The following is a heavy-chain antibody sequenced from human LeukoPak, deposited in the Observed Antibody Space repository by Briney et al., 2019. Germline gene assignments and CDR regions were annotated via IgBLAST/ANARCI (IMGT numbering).Heavy chain of an antibody. CDR1: GFTLSSHA. CDR3: AKDKLPTAMFSYVY. CDR2: IAYSGDST. D-gene: IGHD2-2*01. V-gene: IGHV3-23*01. J-gene: IGHJ4*02. Sequence: GGSLRLSCAASGFTLSSHAMTWVRQAPGKGLEWVSGIAYSGDSTYYAGSVKGRSTISRDNSRNTLYLQMNSLRAEDTAVYYCAKDKLPTAMFSYVYWGQGTLVTVSS.